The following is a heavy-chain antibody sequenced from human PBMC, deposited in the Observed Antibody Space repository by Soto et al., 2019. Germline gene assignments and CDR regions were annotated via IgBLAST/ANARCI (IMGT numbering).Heavy chain of an antibody. CDR3: ARDQTVTSWHDGFAL. D-gene: IGHD4-17*01. CDR1: GFTFSNYV. J-gene: IGHJ3*01. Sequence: EVQLLESGGGSVQPGGSLRLSCAASGFTFSNYVMSWVRQAPGKGLEWVSSIGSSDGKTYYADSLRGRFTTSRDTSQNTQWLQMNSLKGEDTAVYFGARDQTVTSWHDGFALWGQGTLVTVSS. V-gene: IGHV3-23*01. CDR2: IGSSDGKT.